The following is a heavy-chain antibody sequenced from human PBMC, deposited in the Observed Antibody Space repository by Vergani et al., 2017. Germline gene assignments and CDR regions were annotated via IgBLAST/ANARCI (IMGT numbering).Heavy chain of an antibody. J-gene: IGHJ6*02. Sequence: QVQLVESGGGVVQPGRSLRLSCAASGFTFSSYAMHWVRQAPGKGLEWVAVISYDGSNKYYADSVKGRFTISRDNSKNTLYLQMNSLRAEDTAVYYCARDTHLYCSSTSCFGQYYYYGMDVWGQGTTVTVSS. D-gene: IGHD2-2*01. CDR2: ISYDGSNK. CDR1: GFTFSSYA. CDR3: ARDTHLYCSSTSCFGQYYYYGMDV. V-gene: IGHV3-30*01.